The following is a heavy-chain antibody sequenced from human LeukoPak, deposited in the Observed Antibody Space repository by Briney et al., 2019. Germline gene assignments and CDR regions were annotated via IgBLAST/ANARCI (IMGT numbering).Heavy chain of an antibody. J-gene: IGHJ3*02. Sequence: GESLKISCKGSGYIFTSYWIGWVRQMPGKGLEWMGIIYPGDSETSYNPSFQGQVTISADNSITTAYLQWSSLKASDTATYYCARDASYPPSNDAFDIWGQGTMVTVSS. D-gene: IGHD5-18*01. CDR1: GYIFTSYW. CDR3: ARDASYPPSNDAFDI. V-gene: IGHV5-51*01. CDR2: IYPGDSET.